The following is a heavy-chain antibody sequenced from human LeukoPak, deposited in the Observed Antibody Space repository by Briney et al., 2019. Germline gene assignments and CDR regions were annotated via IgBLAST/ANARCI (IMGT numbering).Heavy chain of an antibody. CDR3: ARRGSYDFTHFDY. CDR2: IYYSGST. J-gene: IGHJ4*02. V-gene: IGHV4-59*08. Sequence: SETLSLTCTVAGGSISSYYWSWIRQPPGKRLEWIGYIYYSGSTNYNPSLKSRVTISVDTSKNQFSLKLSSVTAADTAVYYCARRGSYDFTHFDYWGQGALVTFSS. D-gene: IGHD1-26*01. CDR1: GGSISSYY.